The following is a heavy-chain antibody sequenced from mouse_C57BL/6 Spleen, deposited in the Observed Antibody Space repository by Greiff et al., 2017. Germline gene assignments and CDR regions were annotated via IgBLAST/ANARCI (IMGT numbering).Heavy chain of an antibody. CDR3: ARGYGNYEGFAY. J-gene: IGHJ3*01. CDR1: GYTFTSYW. CDR2: IDPSDSVT. Sequence: QVQLQQPGAELVRPGSSVKLSCKASGYTFTSYWMHWVKQRPIQGLEWIGNIDPSDSVTHYNQKFKDKATLTVDKSSSTAYSQLRRLTSEDSAVYYCARGYGNYEGFAYWGQWTLVTVSA. D-gene: IGHD2-10*02. V-gene: IGHV1-52*01.